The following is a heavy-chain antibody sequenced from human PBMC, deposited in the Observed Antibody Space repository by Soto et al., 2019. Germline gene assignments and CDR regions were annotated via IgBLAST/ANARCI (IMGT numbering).Heavy chain of an antibody. CDR3: AHRKPYYGSVSRNWFAH. CDR2: IYWDDDK. J-gene: IGHJ5*02. V-gene: IGHV2-5*02. D-gene: IGHD3-10*01. CDR1: GFSLSTSGVG. Sequence: QITLKESGPTLVKPTQTLTLTCTFSGFSLSTSGVGVGWIRQPPGKALEWLALIYWDDDKRYSPSLKSRLTITKDTSKNQVVLTMTNMDPVDTATYYCAHRKPYYGSVSRNWFAHWGQGTMVTVSS.